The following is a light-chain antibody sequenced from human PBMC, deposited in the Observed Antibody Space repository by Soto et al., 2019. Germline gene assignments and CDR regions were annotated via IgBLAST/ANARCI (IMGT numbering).Light chain of an antibody. CDR2: DVS. V-gene: IGLV2-11*01. J-gene: IGLJ2*01. Sequence: QSALTQPPSVSGSPGQSVTISCTGTSSDVGAYNFVSWYQQYPGKAPKLIIFDVSARPSGVPDRFSGSKSGNTASLTISGLQADDEADYYCCSYTSSSTPVVFGGGTKLTVL. CDR1: SSDVGAYNF. CDR3: CSYTSSSTPVV.